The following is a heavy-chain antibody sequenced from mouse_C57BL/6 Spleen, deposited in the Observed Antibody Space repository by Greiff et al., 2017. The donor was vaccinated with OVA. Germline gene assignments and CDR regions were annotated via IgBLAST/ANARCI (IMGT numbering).Heavy chain of an antibody. CDR1: GYAFSSSW. Sequence: VKLQESGPELVKPGASVKISCKASGYAFSSSWMNWVKQRPGKGLEWIGRIYPGDGDTNYNGKFKGKATLTADKSSSTAYMQLSSLTSEDSAVYFCARAYGSGHWYFDVWGTGTTVTVSS. J-gene: IGHJ1*03. CDR2: IYPGDGDT. CDR3: ARAYGSGHWYFDV. D-gene: IGHD1-1*01. V-gene: IGHV1-82*01.